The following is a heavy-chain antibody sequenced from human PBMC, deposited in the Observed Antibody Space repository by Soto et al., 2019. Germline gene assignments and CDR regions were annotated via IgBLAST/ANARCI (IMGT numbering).Heavy chain of an antibody. CDR3: ARDLSYSSSWYLGMDV. V-gene: IGHV1-69*13. Sequence: GASVKVSFKASGGTFSSYAISWVRQAPGQGLEWMGGIIPIFGTANYAQKFQGRVTITADESTSTAYMELSSLRSEDTAVYYCARDLSYSSSWYLGMDVWGQGTTVTVSS. J-gene: IGHJ6*02. D-gene: IGHD6-13*01. CDR2: IIPIFGTA. CDR1: GGTFSSYA.